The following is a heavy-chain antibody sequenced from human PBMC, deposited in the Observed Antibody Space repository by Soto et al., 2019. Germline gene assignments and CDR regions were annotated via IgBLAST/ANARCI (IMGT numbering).Heavy chain of an antibody. CDR1: GGSISSSNW. CDR3: ARVAVAGTRIDY. D-gene: IGHD6-19*01. J-gene: IGHJ4*02. V-gene: IGHV4-4*02. Sequence: QVQLQESGPGLVKPSGTLSLTCAVSGGSISSSNWWSWVRQPPGKGLEWIGEIYHSGSTNYNPSLKSRVTISVDSAKNQFSLKLSSVTAADTAVFYCARVAVAGTRIDYWGQGTLVTVST. CDR2: IYHSGST.